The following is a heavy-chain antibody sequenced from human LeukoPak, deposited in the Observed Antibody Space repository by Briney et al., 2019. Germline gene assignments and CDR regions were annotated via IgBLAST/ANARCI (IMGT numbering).Heavy chain of an antibody. V-gene: IGHV1-2*02. Sequence: ASVKLSCTASGYTFTVYYMDWVRRTPGQGHGWMGWINTNSGGTNYAQTFQGRVTMTRDTSISTAYMELSRLRSDDTAVYYCARGSPSSSGWYGDYWGQGTLVTVSS. CDR3: ARGSPSSSGWYGDY. D-gene: IGHD6-19*01. CDR2: INTNSGGT. J-gene: IGHJ4*02. CDR1: GYTFTVYY.